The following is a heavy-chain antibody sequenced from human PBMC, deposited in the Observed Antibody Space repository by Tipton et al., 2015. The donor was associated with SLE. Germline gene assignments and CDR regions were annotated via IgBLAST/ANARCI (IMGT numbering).Heavy chain of an antibody. V-gene: IGHV4-4*01. D-gene: IGHD3-22*01. CDR1: GGSIRSSNW. J-gene: IGHJ5*02. CDR3: ARGELIEGFDP. CDR2: IHHSGST. Sequence: SLRLSCAVSGGSIRSSNWWSWVRQPPGKGLEWIGEIHHSGSTNYNPSLRSRVTISMDTSKSQFSLTLKSVTAADTAVYFCARGELIEGFDPWGQGTLVTVAA.